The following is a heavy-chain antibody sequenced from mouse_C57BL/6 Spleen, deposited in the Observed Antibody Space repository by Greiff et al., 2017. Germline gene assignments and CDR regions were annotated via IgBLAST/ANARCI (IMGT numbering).Heavy chain of an antibody. V-gene: IGHV1-66*01. CDR2: IYPGSGNT. Sequence: QVQLQQSGPELVKPGASVKISCKASGYSFTSYYIHWVKQRPGQGLEWIGWIYPGSGNTKYNEKFKGKATLTADTSSSTAYMQLSSLTSEDSAVYYCARGEEGSFDYWGQGTTLTVSS. J-gene: IGHJ2*01. CDR3: ARGEEGSFDY. CDR1: GYSFTSYY.